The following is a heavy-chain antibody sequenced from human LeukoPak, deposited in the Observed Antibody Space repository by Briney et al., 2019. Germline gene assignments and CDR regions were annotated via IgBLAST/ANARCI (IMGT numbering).Heavy chain of an antibody. CDR3: ARTSSSSWSHYFDY. CDR2: IYPGDSDT. V-gene: IGHV5-51*01. Sequence: GESLKISCKGSGYSFTSYWIGWVRQMPGKGLEWMGIIYPGDSDTRYSPSFQGQVTISADKSISTAYLQWSSLKASDSAIYYCARTSSSSWSHYFDYWGQGTLVTVSS. D-gene: IGHD6-13*01. J-gene: IGHJ4*02. CDR1: GYSFTSYW.